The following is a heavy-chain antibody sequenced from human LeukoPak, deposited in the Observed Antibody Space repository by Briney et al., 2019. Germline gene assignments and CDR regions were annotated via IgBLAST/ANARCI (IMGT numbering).Heavy chain of an antibody. D-gene: IGHD6-13*01. Sequence: TGGSLRLSCAASGFTFSSYGTRGVRQAPGKGLEWVSAISGSGGSTYYADSVKGRFTISRDNSKNTLYRQMNSLRAEDTAVYYCAKELGGSWHPYDAFDIWGQGTMVTVSS. J-gene: IGHJ3*02. V-gene: IGHV3-23*01. CDR1: GFTFSSYG. CDR3: AKELGGSWHPYDAFDI. CDR2: ISGSGGST.